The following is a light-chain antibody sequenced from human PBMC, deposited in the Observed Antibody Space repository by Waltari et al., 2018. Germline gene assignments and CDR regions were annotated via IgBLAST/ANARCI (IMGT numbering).Light chain of an antibody. CDR2: HAS. Sequence: EIVLTQSPSTLSLSPGARATLSCRASQSVGRFLAWYQQKPGQAPRLLIYHASIRATGIPDRFSGSGSGTDFSLTSSGLEPEDFAVYYCQKYVNLPATFGQGTKVEIK. CDR1: QSVGRF. V-gene: IGKV3-20*01. CDR3: QKYVNLPAT. J-gene: IGKJ1*01.